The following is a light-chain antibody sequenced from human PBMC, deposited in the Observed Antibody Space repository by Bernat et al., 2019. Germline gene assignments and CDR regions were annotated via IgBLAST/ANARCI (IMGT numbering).Light chain of an antibody. CDR3: SSNVGLSSYL. Sequence: QSALTQPPSSSGSPGHSVTVSCTGTSSDVGAYNYFSGYQQYPGKAPKLIIYEVHKRPSGVPDRFAVSKSGNTPFLTVSGLQAEHEADDYWSSNVGLSSYLFAGGTQVAVL. J-gene: IGLJ1*01. CDR1: SSDVGAYNY. V-gene: IGLV2-8*01. CDR2: EVH.